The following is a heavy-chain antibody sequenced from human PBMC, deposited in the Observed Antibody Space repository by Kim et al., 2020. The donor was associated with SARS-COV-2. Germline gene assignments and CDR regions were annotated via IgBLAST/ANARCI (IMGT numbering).Heavy chain of an antibody. Sequence: GGSLRLSCVVSGFTFSNYEMNWYRQAPGKGLEWLSYTTTTGGVIFYADSVKGRFTTFRDNARNSLYLQMNSLRAEDKALYYCARELVSTGGDACDAWGQGTMVTVSS. CDR2: TTTTGGVI. CDR1: GFTFSNYE. CDR3: ARELVSTGGDACDA. D-gene: IGHD2-8*01. J-gene: IGHJ3*01. V-gene: IGHV3-48*03.